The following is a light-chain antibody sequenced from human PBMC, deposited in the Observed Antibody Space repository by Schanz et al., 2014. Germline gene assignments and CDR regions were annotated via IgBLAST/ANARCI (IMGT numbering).Light chain of an antibody. CDR1: SSDVGGYNY. J-gene: IGLJ3*02. CDR2: DVS. V-gene: IGLV2-8*01. Sequence: QSALTQPPSASGSPGQSVTISCTGTSSDVGGYNYVSWYQQHPGKAPKLMIYDVSNRPSGVSNRFSGSKSGYTASLTISGLQAEDEADYYCSSYAGSNKEVFGGGTKVTVL. CDR3: SSYAGSNKEV.